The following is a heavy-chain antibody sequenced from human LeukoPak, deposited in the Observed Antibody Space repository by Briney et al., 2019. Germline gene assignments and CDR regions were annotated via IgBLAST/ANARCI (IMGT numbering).Heavy chain of an antibody. V-gene: IGHV3-21*01. J-gene: IGHJ4*02. CDR1: GFTFSSYS. Sequence: GGSLRLSCAASGFTFSSYSMNWVRQAPGKGLEWVSSISSSSSYIYYADSVKGRFTISRDNAKNSLHLQMNSLRAEGTAVYYCARDTPGGAGFDYWGQGTLVTVSS. CDR2: ISSSSSYI. D-gene: IGHD1-26*01. CDR3: ARDTPGGAGFDY.